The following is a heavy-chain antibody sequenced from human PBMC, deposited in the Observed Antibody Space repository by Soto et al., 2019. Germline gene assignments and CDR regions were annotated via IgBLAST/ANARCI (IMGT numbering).Heavy chain of an antibody. CDR3: SRSRYCTSPSCYNHYYYGMDI. J-gene: IGHJ6*02. V-gene: IGHV1-18*04. D-gene: IGHD2-2*02. Sequence: QEQLVQSGGEVKKPGASVRVSCKASGYTFTKYGITWVRQAPGQGLEWMGWIGVYNGKTNYARKLQGRVIMTADTSAITAYSELRSLRSDDTSVYYCSRSRYCTSPSCYNHYYYGMDIWGQGTTVSVSS. CDR1: GYTFTKYG. CDR2: IGVYNGKT.